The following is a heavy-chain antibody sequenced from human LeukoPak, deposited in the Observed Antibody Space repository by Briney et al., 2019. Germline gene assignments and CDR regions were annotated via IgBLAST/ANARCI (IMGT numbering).Heavy chain of an antibody. V-gene: IGHV5-51*01. CDR2: IYLGDSDT. CDR3: ARTRGDTSGYYYFDN. D-gene: IGHD3-22*01. Sequence: GESLKISCKGSGYSFTNYWIGWVRLMPGKGLEWMGIIYLGDSDTRYSPSFQGQVTISADKSISTAYLQWSSVKASDTAMYYCARTRGDTSGYYYFDNWGQGTLVTVSS. J-gene: IGHJ4*02. CDR1: GYSFTNYW.